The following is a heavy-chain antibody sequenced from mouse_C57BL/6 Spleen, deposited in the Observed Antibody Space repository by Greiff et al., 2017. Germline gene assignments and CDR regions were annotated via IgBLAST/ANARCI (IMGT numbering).Heavy chain of an antibody. V-gene: IGHV7-3*01. CDR3: ARYICNYAMDY. CDR1: GFTFTDYY. J-gene: IGHJ4*01. Sequence: EVKLMESGGGLVQPGGSLSLSCAASGFTFTDYYMSWVRQPPGKALEWLGFIRNKANGYTTDYSASVKGRFTISKDNSQSILYLQMNALRAEDSATYYCARYICNYAMDYWGQGTSVTVSS. CDR2: IRNKANGYTT.